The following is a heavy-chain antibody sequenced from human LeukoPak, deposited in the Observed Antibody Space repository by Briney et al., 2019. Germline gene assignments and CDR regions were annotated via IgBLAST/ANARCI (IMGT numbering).Heavy chain of an antibody. CDR1: GGSFSGYY. J-gene: IGHJ4*02. CDR3: ARGHTHCSGGSCYPD. CDR2: INHSGST. Sequence: SETLSHTCAVYGGSFSGYYWSWIRQPPGKGLEWIGEINHSGSTNYNPSLKSRVTISVDTSKNQFSLKLSSVTAADTAVYYCARGHTHCSGGSCYPDWGQGTLVTVSS. D-gene: IGHD2-15*01. V-gene: IGHV4-34*01.